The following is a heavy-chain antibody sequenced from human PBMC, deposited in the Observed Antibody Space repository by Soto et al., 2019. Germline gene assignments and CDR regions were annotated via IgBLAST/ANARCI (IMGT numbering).Heavy chain of an antibody. V-gene: IGHV3-9*01. CDR1: GFIFDDYA. D-gene: IGHD6-6*01. J-gene: IGHJ6*02. CDR2: ISGNSGSL. CDR3: AKDRYSSSAYYYYGMDA. Sequence: EVQLVESGGGLVQPGRSLRLSCAASGFIFDDYAMHWVRQAPGKGLEWVSVISGNSGSLGYADSVKGRFTISRDNAKNYLYLQMNSLRAEDTALYYCAKDRYSSSAYYYYGMDAWGQGTTVTVSS.